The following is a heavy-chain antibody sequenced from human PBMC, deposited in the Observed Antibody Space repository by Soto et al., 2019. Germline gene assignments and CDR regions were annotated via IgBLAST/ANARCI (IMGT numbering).Heavy chain of an antibody. V-gene: IGHV1-69*13. CDR2: IIPIFGTA. CDR3: ARDRGAVAGTRWYYGMDV. Sequence: SVKVSCKASGGTFSSYAISWVRQAPGQGLEWMGGIIPIFGTANYAQKFQGRVTITADESTSTAYMELSSLRSEDTAVYYCARDRGAVAGTRWYYGMDVWGQGTTVTVSS. J-gene: IGHJ6*02. CDR1: GGTFSSYA. D-gene: IGHD6-19*01.